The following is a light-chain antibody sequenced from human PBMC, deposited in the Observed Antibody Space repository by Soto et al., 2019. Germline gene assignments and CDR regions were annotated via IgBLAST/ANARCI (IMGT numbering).Light chain of an antibody. J-gene: IGKJ2*01. Sequence: DIHMTQSPSTLSASVGDRITITCRASQDVSQWLAWYQHKPGKAPKLLIYKASTLESGVSSRFSGRGSGTELTLTIRDLQPDDFATYYCQQYSSDLNTFGQGTKLEIK. CDR2: KAS. CDR1: QDVSQW. CDR3: QQYSSDLNT. V-gene: IGKV1-5*03.